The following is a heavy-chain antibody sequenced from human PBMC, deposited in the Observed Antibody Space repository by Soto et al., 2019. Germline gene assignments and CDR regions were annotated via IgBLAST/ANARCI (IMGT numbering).Heavy chain of an antibody. CDR2: IYYSGST. V-gene: IGHV4-61*01. CDR1: GGSVSSGSYY. Sequence: SETLSLTCTVSGGSVSSGSYYWSWIRQPPGKGLEWIGYIYYSGSTNYNPSLKSRVTISVDTSKNQFSLKLSPVTAADTAVYYCARDRTLRGVHYYYGMDVWGQGTTVTVSS. CDR3: ARDRTLRGVHYYYGMDV. D-gene: IGHD3-10*01. J-gene: IGHJ6*02.